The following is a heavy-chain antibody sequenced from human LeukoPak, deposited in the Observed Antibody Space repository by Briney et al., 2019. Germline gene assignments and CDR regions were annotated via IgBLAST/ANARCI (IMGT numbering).Heavy chain of an antibody. CDR3: ARGPTYYYDSSGYDLDY. V-gene: IGHV3-74*01. D-gene: IGHD3-22*01. J-gene: IGHJ4*02. Sequence: GGSLRLSCAASGFTFSSYWMHWVRQAPGKGLVWVSRINSDGSSTSYADSVKGRFTISRDNAKNTLYLQMNSLRAEDTAVYYCARGPTYYYDSSGYDLDYWGQGTLVTVSS. CDR2: INSDGSST. CDR1: GFTFSSYW.